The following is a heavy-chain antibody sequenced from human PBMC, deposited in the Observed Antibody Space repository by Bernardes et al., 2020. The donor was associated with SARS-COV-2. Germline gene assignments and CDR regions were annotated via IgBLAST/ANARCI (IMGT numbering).Heavy chain of an antibody. J-gene: IGHJ4*02. CDR3: AKDMPQYSSGLDY. D-gene: IGHD3-22*01. CDR1: GFTFANYA. CDR2: ISWDGGSI. V-gene: IGHV3-9*01. Sequence: GGSLRLSCAASGFTFANYAMPWVRQAPGKGLEWVSGISWDGGSICYADSVKGRFAISRDNAKNSLYLQMNSLRAEYTALYYCAKDMPQYSSGLDYWGKGILFTVSS.